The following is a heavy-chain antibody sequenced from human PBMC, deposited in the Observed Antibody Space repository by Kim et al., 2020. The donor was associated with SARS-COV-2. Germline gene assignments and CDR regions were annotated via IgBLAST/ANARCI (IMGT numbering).Heavy chain of an antibody. D-gene: IGHD1-26*01. V-gene: IGHV3-48*03. CDR2: ISSSGSTI. J-gene: IGHJ4*02. CDR3: AREGSGSYFLPKPFDY. Sequence: GGSLRLSCAASGFTFSSYEMNWVLQAPGKGLEWVSYISSSGSTIYYADSVKGRFTISRDNAKNSLYLQMNSLRAEDTAVYYCAREGSGSYFLPKPFDYWGQGTLVTVSS. CDR1: GFTFSSYE.